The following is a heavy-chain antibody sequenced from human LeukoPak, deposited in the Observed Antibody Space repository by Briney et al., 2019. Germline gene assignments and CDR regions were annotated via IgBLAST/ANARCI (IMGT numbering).Heavy chain of an antibody. CDR3: ARERIAAVRGYGMDV. Sequence: GGSLRLSCAASGFTFDDYAMHWVRQAPGKGLEWVSGISWNSGSIGYADSVKGRFTISRDNAKNSLYLQMNSLRAEDTAVYYCARERIAAVRGYGMDVWGQGTTVTVSS. CDR1: GFTFDDYA. D-gene: IGHD6-13*01. J-gene: IGHJ6*02. V-gene: IGHV3-9*01. CDR2: ISWNSGSI.